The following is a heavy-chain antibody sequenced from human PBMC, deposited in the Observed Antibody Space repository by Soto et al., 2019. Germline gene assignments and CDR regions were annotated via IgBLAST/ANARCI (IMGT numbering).Heavy chain of an antibody. Sequence: ASVKVSCKASGYTFTSYGISWVRQAPGQGLEWMGWISAYNGNTNYAQKLQGRVTMTTDTSTSTAYMEPRSLRSDDTAVYYCARVQWLHYWFAPWGQGTLVPVSS. CDR2: ISAYNGNT. D-gene: IGHD5-12*01. CDR3: ARVQWLHYWFAP. V-gene: IGHV1-18*01. CDR1: GYTFTSYG. J-gene: IGHJ5*02.